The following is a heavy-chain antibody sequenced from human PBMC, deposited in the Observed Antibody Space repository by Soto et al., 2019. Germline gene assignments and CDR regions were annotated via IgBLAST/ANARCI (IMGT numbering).Heavy chain of an antibody. CDR3: ARGQTPGAFDI. CDR2: ISSSSSYI. Sequence: PGGSLRLSCAASGFTFSSYSMNWVRQAPGKGLEWVSSISSSSSYIYCADSVKGRFTISRDNAKNSLYLQMNSLRAEDTAVYYCARGQTPGAFDIWGQGTMVTVSS. V-gene: IGHV3-21*01. J-gene: IGHJ3*02. CDR1: GFTFSSYS.